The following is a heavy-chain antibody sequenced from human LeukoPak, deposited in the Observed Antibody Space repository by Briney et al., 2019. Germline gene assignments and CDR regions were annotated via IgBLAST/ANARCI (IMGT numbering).Heavy chain of an antibody. CDR1: GFTFRDYY. D-gene: IGHD6-13*01. J-gene: IGHJ1*01. CDR3: ATRARVAAAGAEYFQH. Sequence: GGSLRLSCAASGFTFRDYYMSWIRQAPGKGPELVSYISSSGSTIYYADSVKGRFTISRDNAKNSLYLQMNSLRAEDTAVYYCATRARVAAAGAEYFQHWGQGTLVTVSS. V-gene: IGHV3-11*01. CDR2: ISSSGSTI.